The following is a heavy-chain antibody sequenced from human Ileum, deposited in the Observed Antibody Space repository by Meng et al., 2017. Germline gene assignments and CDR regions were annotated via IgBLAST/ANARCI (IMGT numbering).Heavy chain of an antibody. D-gene: IGHD3-16*01. Sequence: QVQLQQWGAGLLNASEPLSLTCAVYGGSFSGYYWSWIRQPPGKGLEWIGEINHSGSTNYNPSLKSRVTISVDTSKNQFSLKLSSVTAADTAVYYCARGGGRYGPDFDYWGQGTLVTVSS. V-gene: IGHV4-34*01. CDR2: INHSGST. J-gene: IGHJ4*02. CDR3: ARGGGRYGPDFDY. CDR1: GGSFSGYY.